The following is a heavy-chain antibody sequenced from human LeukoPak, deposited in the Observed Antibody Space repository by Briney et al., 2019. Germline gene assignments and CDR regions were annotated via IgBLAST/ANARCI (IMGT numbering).Heavy chain of an antibody. CDR1: GFTFSSYG. V-gene: IGHV3-30*02. Sequence: GGSLRLSCAASGFTFSSYGMHWVRQAPGKGLEWVAFIRYDGSNKYYADSVKGRFTISRDNSKNTLYLQMNSLRAEDTAVYYCAREHIAARQGEAFDIWGQGTMVTVSS. CDR2: IRYDGSNK. D-gene: IGHD6-6*01. J-gene: IGHJ3*02. CDR3: AREHIAARQGEAFDI.